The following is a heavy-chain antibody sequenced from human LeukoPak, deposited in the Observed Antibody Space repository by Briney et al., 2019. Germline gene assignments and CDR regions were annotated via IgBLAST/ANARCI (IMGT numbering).Heavy chain of an antibody. D-gene: IGHD3-22*01. CDR2: IKQDGSEK. CDR3: ARGPYYYDNSGYYSDNAFDI. V-gene: IGHV3-7*01. Sequence: PGGSLRLSCAASGFTFSSYWMSWVRQAPGKGLEWVANIKQDGSEKYYVDSVKGRFTISRDNAKNTLYLQMNSLRAEDTAVYYCARGPYYYDNSGYYSDNAFDIWGQGTMVTVSS. J-gene: IGHJ3*02. CDR1: GFTFSSYW.